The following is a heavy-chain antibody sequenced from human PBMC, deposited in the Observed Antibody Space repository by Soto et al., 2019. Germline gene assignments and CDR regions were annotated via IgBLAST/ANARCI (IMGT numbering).Heavy chain of an antibody. Sequence: LRRSFAASGFTFSNAWMSWFRQAPGKGLEWVGRIKSKTDGGTTDYAAPVKGRFNISIDDSKNTLYLQMNSLNTEDTAVYYCTTGYDSSGYHTRDYYYYGMDVWGQGTTVTVSS. J-gene: IGHJ6*02. V-gene: IGHV3-15*01. CDR1: GFTFSNAW. D-gene: IGHD3-22*01. CDR3: TTGYDSSGYHTRDYYYYGMDV. CDR2: IKSKTDGGTT.